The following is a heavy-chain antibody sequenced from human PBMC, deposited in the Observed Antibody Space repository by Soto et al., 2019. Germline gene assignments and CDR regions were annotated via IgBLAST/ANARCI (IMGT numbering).Heavy chain of an antibody. Sequence: PGGSLRLCCTASGSTFPNYPMHWVRQAPDKGLEWVAVISHDGVTKNSADPVKGRFTISRDNSRNTLYLQMNSLRIEDTAMYYCVRGGYSSSWERLDPWGQGTLVTVSS. J-gene: IGHJ5*02. CDR2: ISHDGVTK. CDR3: VRGGYSSSWERLDP. CDR1: GSTFPNYP. V-gene: IGHV3-30-3*01. D-gene: IGHD4-4*01.